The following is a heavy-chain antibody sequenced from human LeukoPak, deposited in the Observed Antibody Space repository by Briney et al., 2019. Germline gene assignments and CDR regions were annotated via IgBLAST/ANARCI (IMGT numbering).Heavy chain of an antibody. D-gene: IGHD2-2*02. J-gene: IGHJ5*02. CDR2: ISSSGSYI. CDR3: AGEVDCSSTSCYNEGWFDP. CDR1: GFTFSTYS. Sequence: GGSLRLSCAASGFTFSTYSMNWVRQAPGKGLERVSSISSSGSYIYYADSVKGRFTISRDNAKNSLYLQMNSLRAEDTAVYYCAGEVDCSSTSCYNEGWFDPWGQGTQVTVSS. V-gene: IGHV3-21*01.